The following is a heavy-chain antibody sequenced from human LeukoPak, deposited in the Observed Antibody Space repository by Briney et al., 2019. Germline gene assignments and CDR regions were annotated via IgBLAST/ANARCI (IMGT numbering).Heavy chain of an antibody. J-gene: IGHJ4*02. Sequence: GGSLRLSCGASGFTFSSSSMNWVRQAPGKGLEWVSYISSSSRTIYYADSVKGRFTISRDNAKNSLYLQMNSLRAEDTAVYFCAGGGGNSWFSFDYWGPGTLVTVSS. D-gene: IGHD6-13*01. CDR1: GFTFSSSS. CDR2: ISSSSRTI. CDR3: AGGGGNSWFSFDY. V-gene: IGHV3-48*04.